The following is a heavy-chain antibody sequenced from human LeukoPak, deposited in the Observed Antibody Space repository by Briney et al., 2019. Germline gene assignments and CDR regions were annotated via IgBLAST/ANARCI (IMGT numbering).Heavy chain of an antibody. CDR2: LSGSGGNT. CDR1: GFTFSSYA. D-gene: IGHD3-3*01. J-gene: IGHJ4*02. V-gene: IGHV3-23*01. CDR3: AKAPHFDFWSGYSYYFDY. Sequence: SGGSLRLSCAASGFTFSSYAMSWVRQAPGKGLDWVASLSGSGGNTYYAESVKGRFTISRDISRDTVYLQMNSLRAEDTAVYYCAKAPHFDFWSGYSYYFDYWGQGTLVTVSS.